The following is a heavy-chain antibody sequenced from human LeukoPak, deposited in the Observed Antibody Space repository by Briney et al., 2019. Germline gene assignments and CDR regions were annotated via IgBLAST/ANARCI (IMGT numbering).Heavy chain of an antibody. D-gene: IGHD3-22*01. J-gene: IGHJ4*02. Sequence: SGGSLGLSCAASGFTFSGSAMHWVRQASGKGLEWVGRIRSKANSYATAYAASVKGRFTISRDDSKNTAYLQMNSLKTEDTAVYYCTRHDYYDSSGSTFDYWGQGTLVTVSS. CDR2: IRSKANSYAT. CDR1: GFTFSGSA. V-gene: IGHV3-73*01. CDR3: TRHDYYDSSGSTFDY.